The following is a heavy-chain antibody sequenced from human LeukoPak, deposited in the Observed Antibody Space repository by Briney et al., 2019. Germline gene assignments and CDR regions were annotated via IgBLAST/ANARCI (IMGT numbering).Heavy chain of an antibody. CDR3: AKAGRPAPDFDYFDC. Sequence: GGSLRLSCAASGFTFSSYAMSWVRQAPGKGLEWVTAISDNGHSTDYADSVKGRSAISRDNSNNRLYLQMYGLRAEDTAVYFCAKAGRPAPDFDYFDCWGQGTLLTVSS. J-gene: IGHJ4*02. D-gene: IGHD1-14*01. CDR2: ISDNGHST. V-gene: IGHV3-23*01. CDR1: GFTFSSYA.